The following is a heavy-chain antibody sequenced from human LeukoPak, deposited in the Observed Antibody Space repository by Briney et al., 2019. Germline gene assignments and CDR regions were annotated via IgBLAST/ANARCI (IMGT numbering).Heavy chain of an antibody. D-gene: IGHD1-26*01. Sequence: ASVKVSCKASGYTFTDYYMHWVRQAPGQGLEWMGRINPNTGGTNYAQRFQGRVTMTRDTSISTAYMDLSSLRSDDTAVYYCARDSTWENDYWGQGTLVTVSS. CDR1: GYTFTDYY. CDR2: INPNTGGT. V-gene: IGHV1-2*06. CDR3: ARDSTWENDY. J-gene: IGHJ4*02.